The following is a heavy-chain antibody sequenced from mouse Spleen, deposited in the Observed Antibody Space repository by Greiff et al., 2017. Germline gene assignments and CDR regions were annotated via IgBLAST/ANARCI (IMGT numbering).Heavy chain of an antibody. V-gene: IGHV1-26*01. CDR1: GYTFTDYY. J-gene: IGHJ2*01. Sequence: EVQLQQSGPELVKPGASVKISCKASGYTFTDYYMNWVKQSHGKSLEWIGDINPNNGGTSYNQKFKGKATLTVDKSSSTAYMELRSLTSEDSAVYYCARLIYYAFDYWGQGTTLTVSS. CDR2: INPNNGGT. D-gene: IGHD2-1*01. CDR3: ARLIYYAFDY.